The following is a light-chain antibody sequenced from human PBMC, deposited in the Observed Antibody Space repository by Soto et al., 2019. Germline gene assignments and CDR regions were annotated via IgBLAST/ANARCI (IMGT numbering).Light chain of an antibody. J-gene: IGKJ5*01. Sequence: ETLMTQSPRNLSLSPGETATLSFSAGQRINTNLACYQQKLGQAPRLLIYGASTRATGIPARFSGSGSGTEFTLTISSLQSEDFAVYYCQQYHNWPPITFGQGTRLEIK. V-gene: IGKV3D-15*01. CDR2: GAS. CDR3: QQYHNWPPIT. CDR1: QRINTN.